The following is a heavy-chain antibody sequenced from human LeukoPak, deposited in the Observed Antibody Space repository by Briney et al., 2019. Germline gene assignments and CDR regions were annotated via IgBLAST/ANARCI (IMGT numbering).Heavy chain of an antibody. D-gene: IGHD3-10*01. J-gene: IGHJ4*02. CDR3: ARGNFYSSSGSSPLDS. V-gene: IGHV3-30*02. CDR2: IRYDGSNK. CDR1: GFTFSSYG. Sequence: GGSLRLSCAASGFTFSSYGMHWVRQAPGKGLECVAFIRYDGSNKYYADSVKGRFTTSRDNAKNTLFLQMNSLGAEDSAVYYCARGNFYSSSGSSPLDSWGQGTLVTVSS.